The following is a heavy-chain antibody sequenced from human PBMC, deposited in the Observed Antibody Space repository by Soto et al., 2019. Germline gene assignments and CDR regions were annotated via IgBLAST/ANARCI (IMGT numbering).Heavy chain of an antibody. CDR2: FDPEEGER. CDR1: GYTLTDFS. Sequence: QVQLVQSGAEVKKPGASVKVSCKVSGYTLTDFSVHWVRQAPGKGLEWMGGFDPEEGERLYTQNFQGSVTMAEATSTDTSYMELSSLRSEDTPVYYCAAGGTRWLRSPIAYWGQGTLVTVSS. J-gene: IGHJ4*02. V-gene: IGHV1-24*01. D-gene: IGHD5-12*01. CDR3: AAGGTRWLRSPIAY.